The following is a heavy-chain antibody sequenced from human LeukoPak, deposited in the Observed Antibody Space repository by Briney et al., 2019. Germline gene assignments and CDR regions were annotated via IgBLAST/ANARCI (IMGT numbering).Heavy chain of an antibody. CDR1: GYTLTELS. D-gene: IGHD6-19*01. CDR2: FDPEDGET. J-gene: IGHJ4*02. Sequence: ASVKVSCKVSGYTLTELSMHWVRQAPGKGLEWMGGFDPEDGETIYAQKFQGRVTMTEDTSTDTAYMELSSLRSEDTAVYYCATGLGIAVAGTPQLFDYWGQGTLVTVSS. CDR3: ATGLGIAVAGTPQLFDY. V-gene: IGHV1-24*01.